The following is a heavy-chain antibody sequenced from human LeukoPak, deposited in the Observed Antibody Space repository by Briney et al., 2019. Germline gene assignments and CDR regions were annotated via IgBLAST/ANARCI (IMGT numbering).Heavy chain of an antibody. V-gene: IGHV4-31*11. J-gene: IGHJ6*02. CDR2: IYYSGST. CDR1: GGSFSGYY. D-gene: IGHD3-3*01. Sequence: SETLSLTCAVYGGSFSGYYWSWIRQHPGKGLEWIGYIYYSGSTYYNPSLKSRVTISVDTSKNQFSLKLSSVTAADTAVYYCARYYDFWSGSSGYGMDVWGQGTTVTVSS. CDR3: ARYYDFWSGSSGYGMDV.